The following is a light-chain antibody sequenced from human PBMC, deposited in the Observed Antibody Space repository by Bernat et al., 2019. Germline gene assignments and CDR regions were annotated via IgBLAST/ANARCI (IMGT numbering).Light chain of an antibody. V-gene: IGLV1-44*01. CDR3: AAWDESLNGHWV. CDR1: SSNIGSNT. CDR2: SNN. Sequence: QSVLTQPPSASGTPGQRVTISRSGSSSNIGSNTVNWYQQLPGTAPKLLIYSNNQRPSGVPDRFSGSKSGTSASLAISGLQSEDEADYYCAAWDESLNGHWVFGGGTKLTVL. J-gene: IGLJ3*02.